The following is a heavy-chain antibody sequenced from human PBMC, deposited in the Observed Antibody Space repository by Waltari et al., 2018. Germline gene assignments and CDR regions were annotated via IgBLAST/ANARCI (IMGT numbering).Heavy chain of an antibody. CDR2: VHRSGRT. CDR1: GDSMGSRDF. Sequence: QLQLQQSGPGPVKPSESLSLTCAVSGDSMGSRDFWSWVRQPPGKGLEWIGQVHRSGRTNYNPSLASRVTMSIDTSNNQFSLKVTSATAADTAVYYCARDRGRGLYLDSWGQGILVTVSP. J-gene: IGHJ4*02. CDR3: ARDRGRGLYLDS. D-gene: IGHD2-15*01. V-gene: IGHV4-4*02.